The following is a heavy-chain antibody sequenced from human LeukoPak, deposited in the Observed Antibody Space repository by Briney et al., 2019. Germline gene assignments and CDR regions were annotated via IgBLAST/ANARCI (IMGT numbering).Heavy chain of an antibody. CDR1: GGTFSSYA. Sequence: GASVKVSCKASGGTFSSYAISWVRQAPGQGLEWMGWISAYNGNTNYAQKLQGRVTMTTDTSTSTAYMELRSLRSDDTAVYYCARDLSRYDSSGYWYWGQGTLVTVSS. V-gene: IGHV1-18*01. J-gene: IGHJ4*02. CDR3: ARDLSRYDSSGYWY. CDR2: ISAYNGNT. D-gene: IGHD3-22*01.